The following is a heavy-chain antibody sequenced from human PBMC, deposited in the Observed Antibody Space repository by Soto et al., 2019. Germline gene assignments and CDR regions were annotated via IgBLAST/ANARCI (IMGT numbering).Heavy chain of an antibody. CDR1: GYSFTSYW. J-gene: IGHJ6*02. D-gene: IGHD3-22*01. CDR3: ASKAGDYDSSGYHYYYGMDV. Sequence: GESLKISCKGSGYSFTSYWISWVRQMPGKGLEWMGSIEPSDSYTNYSLSFQGHVTISADNTFIIAYQQWSSLRASDTTMYYCASKAGDYDSSGYHYYYGMDVWGQGTTVTVSS. CDR2: IEPSDSYT. V-gene: IGHV5-10-1*01.